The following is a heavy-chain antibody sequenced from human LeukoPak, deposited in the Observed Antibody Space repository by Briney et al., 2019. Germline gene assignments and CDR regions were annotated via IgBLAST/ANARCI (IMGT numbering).Heavy chain of an antibody. D-gene: IGHD3-10*01. CDR1: GFTFSDYY. Sequence: GSLRLSCATSGFTFSDYYMSWIRQAPGKGLEWVSYISGSGSTNYADSVKGRFTISRDNADNSVYLQMDSLRAEDTAVYYCARDRGLGYFDPWGQGTLVTVSS. J-gene: IGHJ5*02. CDR3: ARDRGLGYFDP. V-gene: IGHV3-11*06. CDR2: ISGSGST.